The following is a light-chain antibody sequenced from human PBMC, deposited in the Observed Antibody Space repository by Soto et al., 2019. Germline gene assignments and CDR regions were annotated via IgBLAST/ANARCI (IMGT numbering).Light chain of an antibody. J-gene: IGKJ1*01. V-gene: IGKV1-5*03. CDR2: KAS. CDR3: QHYNSYPCT. Sequence: DIQMTQSPSTLSASVGDRVTITCRASQSISSWLAWYQQKPGKAPKLLIYKASSLESGVPSRFSGSGSGTEFTLTISSLQPDDFATYYYQHYNSYPCTFGQGTKVEIK. CDR1: QSISSW.